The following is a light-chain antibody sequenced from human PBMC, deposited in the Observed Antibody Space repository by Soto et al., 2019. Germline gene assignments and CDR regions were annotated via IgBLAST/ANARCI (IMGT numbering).Light chain of an antibody. CDR2: GAS. CDR1: QGVRNN. J-gene: IGKJ1*01. Sequence: EVVMTQSPVTLSVSPGESATLSCRASQGVRNNLAWYQQRPGQAPRLLIYGASTRAAGIPARFSGSGSETEFTLTIRSLQSEDFAVYYCHQYNQWPLWTVVQGTKVDIK. CDR3: HQYNQWPLWT. V-gene: IGKV3-15*01.